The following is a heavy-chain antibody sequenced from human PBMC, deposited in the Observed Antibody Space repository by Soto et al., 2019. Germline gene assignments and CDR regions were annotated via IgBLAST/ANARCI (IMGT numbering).Heavy chain of an antibody. CDR2: IYYSGST. Sequence: QVQLQESGPGLVKPSETLSLTCTVSGGSISSYYWSWIRQPPGKGLEWIGYIYYSGSTNYNPSLDSRVTLTVDTSKNQFSLKLSSVTAADTAVYYCASVAYCSGGSCSNNWFDPWGQGTLVTVSS. J-gene: IGHJ5*02. CDR1: GGSISSYY. CDR3: ASVAYCSGGSCSNNWFDP. D-gene: IGHD2-15*01. V-gene: IGHV4-59*08.